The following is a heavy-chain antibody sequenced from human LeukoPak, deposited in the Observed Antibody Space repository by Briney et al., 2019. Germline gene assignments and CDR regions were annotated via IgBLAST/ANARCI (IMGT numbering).Heavy chain of an antibody. D-gene: IGHD3-16*01. CDR2: INPNSGGT. CDR3: ARAQVLWGYYSSSYYYYMDV. Sequence: GASVKVSCKASGYTFTGYYMHWVRQAPGQGLEWMGWINPNSGGTNYAQKLQGRVTMTTDTSTSTAYMELRSLRSDDTAVYYCARAQVLWGYYSSSYYYYMDVWGKGTTVTISS. CDR1: GYTFTGYY. J-gene: IGHJ6*03. V-gene: IGHV1-2*02.